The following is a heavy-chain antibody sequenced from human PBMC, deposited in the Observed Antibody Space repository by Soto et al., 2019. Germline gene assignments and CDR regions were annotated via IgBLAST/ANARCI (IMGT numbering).Heavy chain of an antibody. J-gene: IGHJ4*02. D-gene: IGHD6-6*01. CDR2: MYHSGST. CDR1: GGSISSGGYS. CDR3: ARDPSAARPPYYFDY. V-gene: IGHV4-30-2*01. Sequence: SETLSLTCAVSGGSISSGGYSWSWIRQPPGKGLEWIGYMYHSGSTYYNPSLKSRVTISIDRSKNQFSLNLYSVTAADTAVYYCARDPSAARPPYYFDYWGQGILVTVSS.